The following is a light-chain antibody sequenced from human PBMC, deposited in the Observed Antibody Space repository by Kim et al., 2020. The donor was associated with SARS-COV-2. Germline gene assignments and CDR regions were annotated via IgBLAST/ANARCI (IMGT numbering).Light chain of an antibody. Sequence: DIQMTQSPSSLSASVGDRVTITCRASQGTLNFLAWFQQKPGKVPKLLIYGASTLQSGVPSRFSGSASGTVFTLTISNLQPEDVATYYCQKYNSALWTFGQGTKVDIK. V-gene: IGKV1-27*01. CDR3: QKYNSALWT. J-gene: IGKJ1*01. CDR1: QGTLNF. CDR2: GAS.